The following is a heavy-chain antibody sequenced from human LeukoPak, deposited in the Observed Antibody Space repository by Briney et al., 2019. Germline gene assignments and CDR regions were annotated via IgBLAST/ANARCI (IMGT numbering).Heavy chain of an antibody. Sequence: GESLRLSCAASGFTVNSDYMTWVRQAPGKGLEWVSAINSGGNTYYADSVKGRFTISRDNPKNTLYLQMSSLGPEDTAVYYCARDPVLTNGLDVWGQGTTVTVSS. CDR1: GFTVNSDY. CDR2: INSGGNT. J-gene: IGHJ6*02. D-gene: IGHD4/OR15-4a*01. V-gene: IGHV3-66*02. CDR3: ARDPVLTNGLDV.